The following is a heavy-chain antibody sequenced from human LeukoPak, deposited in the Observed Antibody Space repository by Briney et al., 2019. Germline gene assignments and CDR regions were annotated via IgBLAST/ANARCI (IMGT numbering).Heavy chain of an antibody. CDR2: INPNSGGT. CDR3: ALYTNWFDP. V-gene: IGHV1-2*02. CDR1: GYTFTGYY. J-gene: IGHJ5*02. D-gene: IGHD1-14*01. Sequence: AASVKVSCKASGYTFTGYYIHWVRQAPGQGLEWMGWINPNSGGTNYAQKFQGRVTMTRDTSISTAYMELSRLRSDDTAVYYCALYTNWFDPWGQGTLVTVSS.